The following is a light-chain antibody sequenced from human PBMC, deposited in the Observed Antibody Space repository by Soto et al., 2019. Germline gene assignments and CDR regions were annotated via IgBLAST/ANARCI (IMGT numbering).Light chain of an antibody. CDR1: GATSD. J-gene: IGLJ1*01. V-gene: IGLV1-40*01. Sequence: QPVLTQPPSVSGAPGQRVTISCVGATSDVHWYQHLPGAAPKLLIYGNKNRPSGVPDRFSGSKSGTSASLAITGLQAEDEADYYCQSFDSSLSALYVFGTGTKLTVL. CDR3: QSFDSSLSALYV. CDR2: GNK.